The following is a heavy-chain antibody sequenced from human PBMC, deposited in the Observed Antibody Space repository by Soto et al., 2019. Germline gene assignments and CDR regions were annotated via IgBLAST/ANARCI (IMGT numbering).Heavy chain of an antibody. Sequence: ASVKVSCKVSGYTLTELSMHWVRQAPGKGLEWMGGFDPEDGKTIYAQKFQGRVTMTEDTSTDTAYMELSSLRSEDTAVYYCAREAGYGSHFDYWGQGTLVTVSS. CDR3: AREAGYGSHFDY. V-gene: IGHV1-24*01. CDR2: FDPEDGKT. CDR1: GYTLTELS. J-gene: IGHJ4*02. D-gene: IGHD5-18*01.